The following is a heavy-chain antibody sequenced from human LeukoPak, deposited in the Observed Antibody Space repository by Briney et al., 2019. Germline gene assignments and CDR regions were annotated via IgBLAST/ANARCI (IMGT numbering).Heavy chain of an antibody. Sequence: AASVKVSCKASEYTFTSYDINWVRQATGQGLEWMGWMNPNSGNTGYAQKFQGRVTMTRNTSISTAYMELSSLTFEDTAVYYCARGRHPGPTRISEYWGQGTLVTVSS. V-gene: IGHV1-8*01. CDR1: EYTFTSYD. CDR3: ARGRHPGPTRISEY. CDR2: MNPNSGNT. J-gene: IGHJ4*02. D-gene: IGHD2-15*01.